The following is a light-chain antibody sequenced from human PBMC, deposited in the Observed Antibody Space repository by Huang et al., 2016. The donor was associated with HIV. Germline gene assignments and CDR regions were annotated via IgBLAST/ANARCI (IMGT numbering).Light chain of an antibody. V-gene: IGKV3-20*01. CDR3: QQYGSSSWT. J-gene: IGKJ1*01. CDR2: GAS. Sequence: EIVLTQSPGTVSLSPGERATLSCSASQSFSSYLAWYQQKSGQAPRLVIFGASNRDTGIPDRFSGSGSGTDFTLTISRLDPDDFAVYYCQQYGSSSWTFGQGTRVEIK. CDR1: QSFSSY.